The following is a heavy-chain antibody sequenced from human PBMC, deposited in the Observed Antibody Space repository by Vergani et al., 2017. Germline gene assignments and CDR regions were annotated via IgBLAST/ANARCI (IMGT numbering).Heavy chain of an antibody. D-gene: IGHD5-24*01. V-gene: IGHV3-33*01. CDR1: SFKLGDYG. CDR2: TWYEGNNN. CDR3: ARETRDTPSSLDY. J-gene: IGHJ4*02. Sequence: VQLVETGGGLIQPGGSLRLSCTPSSFKLGDYGMHWVRQAPGRGLEWVSMTWYEGNNNYYADSVKGRFTISKDISKNTLYLQMNSLRGDDTAVYYCARETRDTPSSLDYWGQGTLVTVSS.